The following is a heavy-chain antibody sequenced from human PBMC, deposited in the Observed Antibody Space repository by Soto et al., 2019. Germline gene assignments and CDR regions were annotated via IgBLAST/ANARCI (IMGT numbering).Heavy chain of an antibody. CDR3: VRGNRGYGNFDY. CDR2: MYTDASSA. Sequence: HPGGSLRLSCAASGLTFSSYWMHWVRQAPGKGLVWVSRMYTDASSATYADSVKGRFTISRDNAKNTLFLQIDSLRTEDTAVYYCVRGNRGYGNFDYWGEGTLVTVSS. CDR1: GLTFSSYW. J-gene: IGHJ4*02. V-gene: IGHV3-74*01. D-gene: IGHD5-12*01.